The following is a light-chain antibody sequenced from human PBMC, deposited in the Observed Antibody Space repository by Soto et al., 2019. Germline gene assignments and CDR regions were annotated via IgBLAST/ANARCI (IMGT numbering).Light chain of an antibody. CDR3: AAWDDSLRGVV. Sequence: QSVLTQPRSVSGSPGQSVTISCTGTSSDVGGYNYVSWYQQHPGKAPKLMIYDVSKRPSGVPDRFSGSKSGTSASLAISGLRSDDESEYYCAAWDDSLRGVVFGGGTKLTVL. V-gene: IGLV2-11*01. J-gene: IGLJ2*01. CDR2: DVS. CDR1: SSDVGGYNY.